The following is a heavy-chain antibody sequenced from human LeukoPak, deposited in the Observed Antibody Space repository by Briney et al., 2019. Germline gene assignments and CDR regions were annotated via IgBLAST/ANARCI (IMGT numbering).Heavy chain of an antibody. CDR2: INTDTGNP. D-gene: IGHD6-19*01. CDR1: GYTFTSYA. CDR3: ARGRGRWLAHYNFDC. Sequence: ASVKVSCKASGYTFTSYAMNWIRQAPGQGLEWMGWINTDTGNPTYAQGFTGRFVFSLDTSVSTAYLQISSLKAEDTAVYYCARGRGRWLAHYNFDCWGQGTLVTVSS. J-gene: IGHJ4*02. V-gene: IGHV7-4-1*02.